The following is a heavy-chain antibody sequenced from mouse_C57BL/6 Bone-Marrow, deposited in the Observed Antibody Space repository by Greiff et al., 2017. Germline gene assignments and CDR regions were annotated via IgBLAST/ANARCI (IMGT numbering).Heavy chain of an antibody. CDR1: GYTFTSYW. CDR3: SIFVTTVVAPALDV. D-gene: IGHD1-1*01. V-gene: IGHV1-74*01. Sequence: QVKLKQPGAELVKPGASVKVSCKASGYTFTSYWMHWVKQRPGQGLEWIGRIHPSDSDTNYNQKFKGKATLTVDKSSSTAYMQLSILTSDDSAVYYCSIFVTTVVAPALDVWGTGTTVTVSS. CDR2: IHPSDSDT. J-gene: IGHJ1*03.